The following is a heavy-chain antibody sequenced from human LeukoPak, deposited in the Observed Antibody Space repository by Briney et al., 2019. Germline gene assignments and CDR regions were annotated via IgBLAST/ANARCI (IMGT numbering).Heavy chain of an antibody. V-gene: IGHV4-59*01. Sequence: SETLSLTCTVSNGSISSFYWSWIRQPPGKGLEWIGYIYYTGSTDYNPSLKSRVTISVHTSKNQFSLKLSSVTAADAAVYYCARGYGRYFDYWGQGTLVTVSS. D-gene: IGHD5-18*01. CDR3: ARGYGRYFDY. CDR2: IYYTGST. CDR1: NGSISSFY. J-gene: IGHJ4*02.